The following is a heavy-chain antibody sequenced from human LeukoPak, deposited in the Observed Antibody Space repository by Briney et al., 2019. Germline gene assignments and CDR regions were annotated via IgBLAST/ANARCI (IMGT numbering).Heavy chain of an antibody. V-gene: IGHV4-59*01. CDR2: ISYSGST. CDR1: GFTFRNYA. J-gene: IGHJ5*02. Sequence: PGGSLRLSCAASGFTFRNYAMSWVRQAPGKGLEWIGYISYSGSTNFNPSLKSRVTISVDTSKNQFSLKLSSVTAADTAVYYCAREGTAGTNLNWFDPWGQGTLVTVSS. CDR3: AREGTAGTNLNWFDP. D-gene: IGHD1-1*01.